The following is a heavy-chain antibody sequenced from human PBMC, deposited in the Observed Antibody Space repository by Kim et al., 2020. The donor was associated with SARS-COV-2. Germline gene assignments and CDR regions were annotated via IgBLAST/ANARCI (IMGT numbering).Heavy chain of an antibody. CDR1: GGSISSYY. J-gene: IGHJ4*02. CDR2: IPTSGST. Sequence: SETLSLTCTVSGGSISSYYWSWIRQPAGKGLEWIGLIPTSGSTNCNPSLKSRVTMSVDTSKNQFSLKLSSVTAADTAVYYCARNGDHAAKDWGQGILVTVSS. D-gene: IGHD4-17*01. V-gene: IGHV4-4*07. CDR3: ARNGDHAAKD.